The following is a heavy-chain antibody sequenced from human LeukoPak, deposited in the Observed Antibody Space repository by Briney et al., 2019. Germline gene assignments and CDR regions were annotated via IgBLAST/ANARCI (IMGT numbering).Heavy chain of an antibody. D-gene: IGHD5-18*01. V-gene: IGHV1-2*06. Sequence: ASVKVSCKASGYTFTGYYMHWVRQAPGQGLEWMGRINPNSGGTNYAQKFQGRVTMTRDTSISTAYMELSRLRSGDTAVYYCARVSRLSYGFNWFDPWGQGTLVTVSS. CDR2: INPNSGGT. CDR1: GYTFTGYY. J-gene: IGHJ5*02. CDR3: ARVSRLSYGFNWFDP.